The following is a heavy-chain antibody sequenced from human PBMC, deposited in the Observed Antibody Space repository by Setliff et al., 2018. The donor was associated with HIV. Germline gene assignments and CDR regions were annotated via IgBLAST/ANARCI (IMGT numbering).Heavy chain of an antibody. CDR1: GDSISSHY. D-gene: IGHD6-19*01. V-gene: IGHV4-59*11. CDR3: AGYTSGWYAPY. Sequence: SETLSLTCTVSGDSISSHYWSWIRQPPGKGLEWIGTLYYSGSTSYNSSLKSRVTISGDTSKNQFSLKLTSVTVADTAVYYCAGYTSGWYAPYWGQGTLVTVSS. CDR2: LYYSGST. J-gene: IGHJ4*02.